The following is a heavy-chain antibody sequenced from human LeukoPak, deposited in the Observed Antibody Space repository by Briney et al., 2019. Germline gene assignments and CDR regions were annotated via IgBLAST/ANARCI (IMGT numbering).Heavy chain of an antibody. CDR2: IYSSGST. J-gene: IGHJ4*02. CDR1: GGSISSGSYY. Sequence: SETLSLTCTLSGGSISSGSYYWSWIRQPAGKGLEWIGRIYSSGSTNYNPYLKSRVTISVDTSKNQFSLKLSSVTAADTAVYYCARDRYFYDSSGYYLDYWGQGTLVTVSS. CDR3: ARDRYFYDSSGYYLDY. D-gene: IGHD3-22*01. V-gene: IGHV4-61*02.